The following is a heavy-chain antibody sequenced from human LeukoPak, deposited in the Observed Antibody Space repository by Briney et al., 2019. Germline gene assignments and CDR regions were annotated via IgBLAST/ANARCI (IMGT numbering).Heavy chain of an antibody. V-gene: IGHV3-23*01. D-gene: IGHD3-10*01. J-gene: IGHJ4*02. CDR1: GFTFSISG. CDR2: ISGSGGST. Sequence: PGGSLRLSCAASGFTFSISGMSWVRQAPGKGLEWVSAISGSGGSTYYADFVKGRFTISRDNSKNTLYLQMNSLRAEDTAVYYCAKSGAYYGSGAFDYWGQGTLVTVSS. CDR3: AKSGAYYGSGAFDY.